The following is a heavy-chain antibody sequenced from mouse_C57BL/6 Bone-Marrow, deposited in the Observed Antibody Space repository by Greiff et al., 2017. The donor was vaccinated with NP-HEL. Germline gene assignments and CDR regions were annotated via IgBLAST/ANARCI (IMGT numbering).Heavy chain of an antibody. CDR1: GYTFTDYY. CDR3: ARVRGTLYDYDGYYAMDY. CDR2: INPYNGGT. J-gene: IGHJ4*01. D-gene: IGHD2-4*01. V-gene: IGHV1-19*01. Sequence: EVQLQQSGPVLVKPGASVKMSCKASGYTFTDYYMNWVKQSHGKSLEWIGVINPYNGGTSYNQKFKGKATLTVDKSSSTAYMELNSLTSEDSAVYYCARVRGTLYDYDGYYAMDYWGQGTSVTVSS.